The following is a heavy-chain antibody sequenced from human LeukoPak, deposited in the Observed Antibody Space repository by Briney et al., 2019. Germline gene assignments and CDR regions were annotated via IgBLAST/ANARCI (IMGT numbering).Heavy chain of an antibody. Sequence: PGGSLRLSCAASGFTFSSYSMNWVRQAPGKGLEWVSSISSSSSYIYYADSVKGRFTISRDNAKNSLYLQMNSLRAEDTAVYYCARDFSIAAAGAFSDYWGQGTLVTVSS. V-gene: IGHV3-21*01. J-gene: IGHJ4*02. D-gene: IGHD6-13*01. CDR2: ISSSSSYI. CDR1: GFTFSSYS. CDR3: ARDFSIAAAGAFSDY.